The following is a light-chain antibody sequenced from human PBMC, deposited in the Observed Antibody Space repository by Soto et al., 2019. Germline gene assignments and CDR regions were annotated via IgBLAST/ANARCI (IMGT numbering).Light chain of an antibody. CDR3: QQYGTSLMYT. V-gene: IGKV3-20*01. J-gene: IGKJ2*01. CDR1: QSVSSY. Sequence: EIVLTQSPGTLSLSPGERATLSCRASQSVSSYLAWYQQKPGQAPRLLIHGASSRATGIPDRFSGSGSGTDFTLTISGLEPEDFAVCYCQQYGTSLMYTFGQGTKLEIK. CDR2: GAS.